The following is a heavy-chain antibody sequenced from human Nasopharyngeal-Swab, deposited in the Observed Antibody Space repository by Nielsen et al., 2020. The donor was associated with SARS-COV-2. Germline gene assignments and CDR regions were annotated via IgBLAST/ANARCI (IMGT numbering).Heavy chain of an antibody. Sequence: SVQASCKASGYTFTSNGISWVRQAPGKGLEWMGRISAYNGNTNYAQKLQGRVTMTTDTSTSTAYMELRSLRSDDTAVYYCARAGIAAAGFGMDVWGQGTTVTVSS. CDR3: ARAGIAAAGFGMDV. CDR2: ISAYNGNT. V-gene: IGHV1-18*01. CDR1: GYTFTSNG. J-gene: IGHJ6*02. D-gene: IGHD6-13*01.